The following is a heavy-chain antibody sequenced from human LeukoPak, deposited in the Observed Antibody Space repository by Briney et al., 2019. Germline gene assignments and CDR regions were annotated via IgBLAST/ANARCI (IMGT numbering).Heavy chain of an antibody. D-gene: IGHD3-16*02. V-gene: IGHV3-13*01. CDR2: IGTAGDT. CDR1: GFTFSSYD. Sequence: GGSLRLSCAASGFTFSSYDMHWVRQATGKGLEWVSAIGTAGDTYYPGSVKGRFTISRENAKNSLYLQMNSLRAGDTAVYYCAREVRLRLGELSRGAFDIWGQGTMVTVSS. CDR3: AREVRLRLGELSRGAFDI. J-gene: IGHJ3*02.